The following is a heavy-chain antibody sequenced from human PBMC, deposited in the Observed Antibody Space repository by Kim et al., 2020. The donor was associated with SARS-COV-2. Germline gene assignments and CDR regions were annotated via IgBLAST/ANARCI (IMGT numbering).Heavy chain of an antibody. V-gene: IGHV3-48*03. J-gene: IGHJ5*02. Sequence: ADSGEGRCTSSRENAKNSLYLQMNSLGAEDTAVYYCARFPKNSGTYWFDPWGQGTLVTVSS. CDR3: ARFPKNSGTYWFDP. D-gene: IGHD1-26*01.